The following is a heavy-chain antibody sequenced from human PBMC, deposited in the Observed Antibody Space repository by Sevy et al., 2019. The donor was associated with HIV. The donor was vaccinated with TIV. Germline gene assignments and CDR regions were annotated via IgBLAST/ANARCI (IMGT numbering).Heavy chain of an antibody. D-gene: IGHD3-22*01. J-gene: IGHJ6*02. CDR2: IYYSGST. V-gene: IGHV4-30-4*01. CDR3: ARTVVENGMDV. CDR1: GGSISSGDYY. Sequence: SETLSLTCTVSGGSISSGDYYWSWIRQPPGKGLEWIGYIYYSGSTYYNPSLKSRVTISVDTSKNQFSLKLSSVTAADTAVYYCARTVVENGMDVWGQGTTVTVSS.